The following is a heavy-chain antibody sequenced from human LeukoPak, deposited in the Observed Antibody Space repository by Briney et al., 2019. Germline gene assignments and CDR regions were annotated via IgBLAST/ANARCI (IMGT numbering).Heavy chain of an antibody. Sequence: GGSLRLSCAASGFTFSSYAMHWVRQAPGKGLEWVAVISYDGSNKYYADSVRGRFTISRDNSKNTLYLQMNSLRAEDTAVYYCAKDIWDRNGVGLWGRGTLVTVSS. CDR1: GFTFSSYA. CDR2: ISYDGSNK. CDR3: AKDIWDRNGVGL. J-gene: IGHJ2*01. D-gene: IGHD3-10*01. V-gene: IGHV3-30*04.